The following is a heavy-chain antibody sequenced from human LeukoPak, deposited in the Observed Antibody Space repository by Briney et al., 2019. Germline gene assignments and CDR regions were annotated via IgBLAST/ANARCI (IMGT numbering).Heavy chain of an antibody. CDR2: ISAYNGNT. CDR3: ARTPLLWFGELLHFDY. D-gene: IGHD3-10*01. V-gene: IGHV1-18*01. CDR1: GYTFTGYG. J-gene: IGHJ4*02. Sequence: EASVKVSCKASGYTFTGYGLCWVRQAPGQGLEWMGWISAYNGNTNYAQKLQGRVTMTTDTSTSTAYMELRSLRSDDTSVYYCARTPLLWFGELLHFDYWGQGTLVTVSS.